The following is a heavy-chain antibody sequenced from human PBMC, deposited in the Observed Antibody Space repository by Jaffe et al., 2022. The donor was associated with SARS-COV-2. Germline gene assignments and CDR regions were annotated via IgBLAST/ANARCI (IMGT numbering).Heavy chain of an antibody. CDR3: AKGTWLPG. Sequence: EVQFVESGGGMVQPGGSLRLSCAASGVTFSDDWMSWIRLAPGRGLEWVANMNPDGSQKYHVDSVKGRFTISRDNARKSLYLQMDNVRAEDTAVYYCAKGTWLPGGGQGTLVTVSS. J-gene: IGHJ4*02. CDR2: MNPDGSQK. V-gene: IGHV3-7*03. D-gene: IGHD6-19*01. CDR1: GVTFSDDW.